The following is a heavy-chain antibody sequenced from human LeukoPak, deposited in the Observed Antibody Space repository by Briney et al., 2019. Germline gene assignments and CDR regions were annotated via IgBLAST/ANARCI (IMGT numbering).Heavy chain of an antibody. J-gene: IGHJ6*02. CDR1: GFTFSDYY. V-gene: IGHV3-66*01. CDR2: IYSGGST. CDR3: AREEYCGGDCYSSGMDV. Sequence: GGSLRLSCAASGFTFSDYYMSWVRQAPGKGLEWVSVIYSGGSTYYADSVKGRFTISRDNSKNTLYLQMNSLRAEDTAVYYCAREEYCGGDCYSSGMDVWGQGTTVTVSS. D-gene: IGHD2-21*02.